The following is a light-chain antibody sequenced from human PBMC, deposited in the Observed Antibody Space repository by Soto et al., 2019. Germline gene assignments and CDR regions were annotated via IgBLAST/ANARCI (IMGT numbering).Light chain of an antibody. Sequence: DIQMTQSPSSLSASVGDTVTITCQASQDISHYLNWYQQKPGKALKLLIYDASNLHPGVPSRFRGSGSGTEFSFNITSLQPEDVATYYCQKCKIAPFTFGGGTKVDIK. CDR3: QKCKIAPFT. J-gene: IGKJ4*01. V-gene: IGKV1-33*01. CDR2: DAS. CDR1: QDISHY.